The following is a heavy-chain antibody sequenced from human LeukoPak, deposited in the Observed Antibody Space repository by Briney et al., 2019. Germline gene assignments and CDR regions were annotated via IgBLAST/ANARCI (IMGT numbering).Heavy chain of an antibody. CDR2: IYPGDSDT. D-gene: IGHD3-22*01. V-gene: IGHV5-51*01. CDR3: AGLTYYYDSSGPPEWYFDY. J-gene: IGHJ4*02. Sequence: GESLKISCKGSGYSFTSYWIGWVRQMPGKGLEWMGIIYPGDSDTRYSPSFQGQVTISADKSISTAYLQWSSLKASDTAMYYCAGLTYYYDSSGPPEWYFDYWGQGTLVTASS. CDR1: GYSFTSYW.